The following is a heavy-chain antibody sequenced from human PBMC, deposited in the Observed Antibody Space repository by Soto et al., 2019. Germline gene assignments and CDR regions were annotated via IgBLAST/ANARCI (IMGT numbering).Heavy chain of an antibody. CDR3: GKPQEELVMIGYL. V-gene: IGHV5-10-1*01. Sequence: GESLKISCKGSGYSFTSYWISWVRQMPGKGLEWMGRIDPSDSYTNYSPSFQGHVTISADKSISTAYLQWSSLKASATAMYYCGKPQEELVMIGYLWGQGTLGTVSS. CDR2: IDPSDSYT. J-gene: IGHJ4*02. CDR1: GYSFTSYW. D-gene: IGHD3-9*01.